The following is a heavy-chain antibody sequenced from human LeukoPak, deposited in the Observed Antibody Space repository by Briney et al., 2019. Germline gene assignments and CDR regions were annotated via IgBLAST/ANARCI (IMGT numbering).Heavy chain of an antibody. V-gene: IGHV1-2*02. CDR1: GYTFTDYY. J-gene: IGHJ4*02. Sequence: GASVKVSCKTSGYTFTDYYLHWVRQAPGQGLEWVGWIHPNSGATHYAQKFQGRLTMTRDTSISTVYMELTRLRSDDTAVYYCARDLDSGGGSDWGQGSLVTVSS. CDR3: ARDLDSGGGSD. D-gene: IGHD5-18*01. CDR2: IHPNSGAT.